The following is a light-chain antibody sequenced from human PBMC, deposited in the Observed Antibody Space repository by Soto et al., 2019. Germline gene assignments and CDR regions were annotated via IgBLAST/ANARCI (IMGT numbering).Light chain of an antibody. J-gene: IGKJ2*01. CDR2: DAS. Sequence: DIQMTQSPPSLSASVGDRVTIICQASEDMNIYLNWFHQKPGKAPRLLIYDASTLDTGVSSRFSGSGSGTDFTLTISNLQPEDVGTYFCQQYVKFPPTFGQGTKLDIK. V-gene: IGKV1-33*01. CDR3: QQYVKFPPT. CDR1: EDMNIY.